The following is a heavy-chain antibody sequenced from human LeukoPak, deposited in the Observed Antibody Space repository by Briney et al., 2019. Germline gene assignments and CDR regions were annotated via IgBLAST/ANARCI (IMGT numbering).Heavy chain of an antibody. CDR1: GGSISSYY. D-gene: IGHD3-10*01. CDR3: ARVLGITMTRGVSGAKNWFDP. Sequence: SETLSLTCTVSGGSISSYYWSWIRQPPGKGLEWIGYIYYSGSTNYNPSLKSRVTISVDTSKNQFSLKLSSVTAADTAVYYCARVLGITMTRGVSGAKNWFDPWGQGTLVTVSS. V-gene: IGHV4-59*08. CDR2: IYYSGST. J-gene: IGHJ5*02.